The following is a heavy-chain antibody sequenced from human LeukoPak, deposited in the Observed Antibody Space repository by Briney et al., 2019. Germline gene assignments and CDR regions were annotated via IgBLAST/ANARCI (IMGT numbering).Heavy chain of an antibody. J-gene: IGHJ3*02. CDR3: ARERGYYDSSGYYPLGAFDI. CDR1: GFTFSSYW. D-gene: IGHD3-22*01. Sequence: GGSLRLSCAASGFTFSSYWMSWVRQAPGKGLEWVANIKQDGSEKYYVDSVKGRFTISRDNAKNSLYLQMNSLRAEDTAVYYCARERGYYDSSGYYPLGAFDIWGQGTMVTVSS. V-gene: IGHV3-7*01. CDR2: IKQDGSEK.